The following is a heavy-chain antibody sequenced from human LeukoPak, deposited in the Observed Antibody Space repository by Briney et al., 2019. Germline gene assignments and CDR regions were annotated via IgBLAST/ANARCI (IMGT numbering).Heavy chain of an antibody. CDR3: ARSGIFGVVTHNWFDP. J-gene: IGHJ5*02. CDR1: GGTFSSYA. CDR2: IIPIFGTA. V-gene: IGHV1-69*05. Sequence: VASVKVSCKASGGTFSSYAISCVRQAPGQGLEWRGGIIPIFGTANYAQKFQGSVTITTDESTSTAYMELSSLRSEDTAVYYCARSGIFGVVTHNWFDPWGQGTLVTVSS. D-gene: IGHD3-3*01.